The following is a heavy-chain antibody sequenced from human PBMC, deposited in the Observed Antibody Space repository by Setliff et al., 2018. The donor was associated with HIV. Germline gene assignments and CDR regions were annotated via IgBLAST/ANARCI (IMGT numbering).Heavy chain of an antibody. CDR3: ARGASSSAVYYYYYYMDV. CDR2: INTNTGNP. CDR1: GYTFTRNA. Sequence: ASVKVSCKTSGYTFTRNAVNWVRQAPGQGLEWMGWINTNTGNPTYAQGFTGRFVLSLDTSVSTAYLQITSLKAEDTAVYYCARGASSSAVYYYYYYMDVWGKGTTVTVSS. J-gene: IGHJ6*03. V-gene: IGHV7-4-1*02. D-gene: IGHD6-6*01.